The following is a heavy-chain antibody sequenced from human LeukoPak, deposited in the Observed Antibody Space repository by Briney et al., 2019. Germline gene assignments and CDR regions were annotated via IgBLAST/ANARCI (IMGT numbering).Heavy chain of an antibody. CDR1: GLTFSSYA. Sequence: PGGSLRLSCAASGLTFSSYAMHWVRQAPGKGLEWVAVISYDGSNKYYADSVKGRFTISRDNSKNTLYLQMNSLRAEDTAVYYCARELVVAADAFDIWGQGTMVTVSS. CDR2: ISYDGSNK. J-gene: IGHJ3*02. D-gene: IGHD2-8*02. CDR3: ARELVVAADAFDI. V-gene: IGHV3-30*04.